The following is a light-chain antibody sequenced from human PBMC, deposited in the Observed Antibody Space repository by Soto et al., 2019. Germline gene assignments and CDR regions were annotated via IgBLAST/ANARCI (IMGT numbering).Light chain of an antibody. V-gene: IGLV1-40*01. CDR2: GNS. CDR3: KSYDSSLSGSVV. Sequence: QSVLTQPPSVSGAPGQRVTISCTGSSSNIGAGYDGHWYQQLPGTAPKLLIYGNSNRPSGVPDRFSGSKSGTSASLAITGLHAEDEADYYCKSYDSSLSGSVVFGGGTKLTVL. CDR1: SSNIGAGYD. J-gene: IGLJ2*01.